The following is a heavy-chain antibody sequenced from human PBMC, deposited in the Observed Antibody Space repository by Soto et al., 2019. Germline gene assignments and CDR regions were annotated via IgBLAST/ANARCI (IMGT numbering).Heavy chain of an antibody. Sequence: QVQLVRSGAEVKKPGSSVNVSCKTSGGTFGNSAVTWVRQAPGQGLEWLGGIVPMFGTANYAQKFQGRVTITADESTITAYMELSSLNTDDTAVYYCARDGDPQSAFWSGPLGGGRFDPWGQGTLVTVSS. CDR1: GGTFGNSA. D-gene: IGHD3-3*01. CDR3: ARDGDPQSAFWSGPLGGGRFDP. CDR2: IVPMFGTA. V-gene: IGHV1-69*12. J-gene: IGHJ5*02.